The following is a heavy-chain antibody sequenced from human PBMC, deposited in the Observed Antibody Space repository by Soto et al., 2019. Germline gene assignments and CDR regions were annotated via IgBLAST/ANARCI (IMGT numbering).Heavy chain of an antibody. Sequence: GGSRRLSCAASGFSFSRYWMYWLRQSPGKGLEWVSRISSDGATASLPDSVEGRFGVSRDNAKSEVFLQMNSLRVDDTGVYFWARVHTDGFPTYFDNWAQGVLDTFSS. V-gene: IGHV3-74*01. CDR2: ISSDGATA. D-gene: IGHD2-21*01. CDR1: GFSFSRYW. J-gene: IGHJ4*02. CDR3: ARVHTDGFPTYFDN.